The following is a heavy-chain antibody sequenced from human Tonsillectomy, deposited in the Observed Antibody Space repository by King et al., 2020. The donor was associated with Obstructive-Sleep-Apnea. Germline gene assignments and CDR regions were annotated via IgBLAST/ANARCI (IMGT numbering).Heavy chain of an antibody. V-gene: IGHV3-48*04. D-gene: IGHD6-6*01. CDR2: ISSSSSSM. CDR1: GFTFSTYS. Sequence: VQLVESGGGLVQPGGSLRLSCAASGFTFSTYSMNWVRQAPGKGLEWVAYISSSSSSMYYADSVKGRFTISRDNARNSLYLRMNSLRVEDTAVYYCARDGTQYSSSYESWLAPWGQGTLVTVSS. J-gene: IGHJ5*02. CDR3: ARDGTQYSSSYESWLAP.